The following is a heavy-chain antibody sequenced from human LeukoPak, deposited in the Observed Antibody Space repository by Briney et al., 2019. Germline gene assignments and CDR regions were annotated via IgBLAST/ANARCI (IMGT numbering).Heavy chain of an antibody. CDR1: GASIDSGDSGGYY. D-gene: IGHD4/OR15-4a*01. CDR2: VYYSGSL. V-gene: IGHV4-39*07. J-gene: IGHJ5*02. Sequence: PSETLSLTCSVSGASIDSGDSGGYYWAWLRQPPGKGLEWIGSVYYSGSLKYNPSLKGRVSISRDMSKNQFFLNLNSVNATDTAAYYCARRDYAAWFDPWGQGTLVTVSS. CDR3: ARRDYAAWFDP.